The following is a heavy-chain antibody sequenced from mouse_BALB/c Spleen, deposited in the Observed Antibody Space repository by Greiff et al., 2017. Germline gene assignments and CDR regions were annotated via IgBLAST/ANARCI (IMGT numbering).Heavy chain of an antibody. V-gene: IGHV14-3*02. CDR2: IDPANGNT. J-gene: IGHJ4*01. CDR3: ARSYYYGSSYGYAMDY. CDR1: GFNIKDTY. D-gene: IGHD1-1*01. Sequence: EVQLQQSGAELVKPGASVKLSCTASGFNIKDTYMHWVKQRPEQGLEWIGRIDPANGNTKYDPKFQGKATITADTSSNTAYLQLSSLTSEDTAVYYCARSYYYGSSYGYAMDYWGQGTSVTVSS.